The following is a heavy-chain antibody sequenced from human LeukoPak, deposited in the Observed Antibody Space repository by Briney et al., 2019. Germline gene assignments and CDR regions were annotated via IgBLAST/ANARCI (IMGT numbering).Heavy chain of an antibody. Sequence: PGGSLRLSCAASGFTFSSYAMHWIRQPPGKGLEWIGEINHSGSTNYNPSLKSRVTISVDTSKNQFSLKLSSVTAADTAVYYCARQGYSYGPRSYYYYMDVWGKGTTVTVSS. V-gene: IGHV4-34*01. CDR1: GFTFSSYA. CDR3: ARQGYSYGPRSYYYYMDV. D-gene: IGHD5-18*01. J-gene: IGHJ6*03. CDR2: INHSGST.